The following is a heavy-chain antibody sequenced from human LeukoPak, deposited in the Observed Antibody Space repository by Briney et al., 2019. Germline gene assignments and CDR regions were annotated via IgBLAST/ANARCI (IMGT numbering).Heavy chain of an antibody. Sequence: GGSLRLSCTASGFKFDDYGMTWVRQAPGKGLEWVSDINWNGDSRGYAHSVKGRFTISRDNAKNSLYLQMNSLRAEDTAVYYCARDFGHWQLNGGYYFDYWGQGTLVTVSS. D-gene: IGHD1-26*01. CDR2: INWNGDSR. CDR3: ARDFGHWQLNGGYYFDY. J-gene: IGHJ4*02. V-gene: IGHV3-20*04. CDR1: GFKFDDYG.